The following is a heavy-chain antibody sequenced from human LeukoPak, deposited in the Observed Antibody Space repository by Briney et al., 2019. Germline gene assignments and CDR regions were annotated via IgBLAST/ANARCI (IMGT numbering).Heavy chain of an antibody. J-gene: IGHJ4*02. CDR1: GGSISSYY. D-gene: IGHD2-8*01. Sequence: SETPSLTCTVSGGSISSYYWSWIRQPAGKGLEWIGHIHASGSRNYSPSLKSRVTMSEDTSKNQFSLKLSSVTAADTAVYYCARMGSNRLNYFDSWGQGTLVTVSS. V-gene: IGHV4-4*07. CDR2: IHASGSR. CDR3: ARMGSNRLNYFDS.